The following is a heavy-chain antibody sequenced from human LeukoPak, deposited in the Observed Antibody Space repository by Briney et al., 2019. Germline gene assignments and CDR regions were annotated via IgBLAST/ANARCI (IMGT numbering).Heavy chain of an antibody. CDR1: GDSISNINYY. D-gene: IGHD6-13*01. CDR3: ARDTHPTPVAAAGTI. J-gene: IGHJ4*02. V-gene: IGHV4-39*02. CDR2: INYNGRT. Sequence: PSETLSLTCTVSGDSISNINYYWGWIRQPPGKGLEWIALINYNGRTFNNPSLKSRVAISIDTSNNQFSLKLTSVTAADTAVYYCARDTHPTPVAAAGTIWGQGTLVTVSS.